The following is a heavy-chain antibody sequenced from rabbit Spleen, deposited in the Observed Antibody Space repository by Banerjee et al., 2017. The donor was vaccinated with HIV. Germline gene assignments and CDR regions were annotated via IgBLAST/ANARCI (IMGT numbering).Heavy chain of an antibody. Sequence: QEELEESGGGLVKPEGSLTLTCKASGFSFSDRDVMCWVRQAPGKGLEWIACINTATGKPVYATWAKGRFTISTTSSTTVTLQMTSLTAADTATYFCARDLAAAIGWNFYLWGQGTLVTFS. CDR1: GFSFSDRDV. J-gene: IGHJ3*01. D-gene: IGHD4-1*01. CDR2: INTATGKP. CDR3: ARDLAAAIGWNFYL. V-gene: IGHV1S45*01.